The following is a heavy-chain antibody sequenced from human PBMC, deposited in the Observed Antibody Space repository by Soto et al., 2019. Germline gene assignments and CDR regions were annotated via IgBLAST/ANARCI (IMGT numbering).Heavy chain of an antibody. Sequence: GGSLRLSCAASGFTFSSYSMNWVRQAPGKGLEWVSSISSSSSYIYYADSVKGRFTISRDNAKNSLYLQMNSLRAEDTAVYYCARDPPYSSSSGAFDIWGQGTMVTVSS. CDR2: ISSSSSYI. CDR1: GFTFSSYS. V-gene: IGHV3-21*01. J-gene: IGHJ3*02. CDR3: ARDPPYSSSSGAFDI. D-gene: IGHD6-6*01.